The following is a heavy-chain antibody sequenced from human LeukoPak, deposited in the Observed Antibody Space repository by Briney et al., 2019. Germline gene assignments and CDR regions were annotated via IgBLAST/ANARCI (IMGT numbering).Heavy chain of an antibody. CDR3: AKGQELFDY. J-gene: IGHJ4*02. V-gene: IGHV3-74*01. D-gene: IGHD1-26*01. CDR2: INPDESDK. CDR1: RFTFSVHW. Sequence: GGSLRLSCAASRFTFSVHWMHWVRQAPGKGLEWVSRINPDESDKAYADSVKGRFTISRDNSENTLYLQMNSLRAEDTAVYYCAKGQELFDYWGQGTLVTVSS.